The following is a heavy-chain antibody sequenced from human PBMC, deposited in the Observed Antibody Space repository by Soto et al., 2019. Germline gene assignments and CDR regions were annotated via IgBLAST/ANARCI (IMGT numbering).Heavy chain of an antibody. CDR2: IKQDGSEK. CDR1: GFTFSSYW. V-gene: IGHV3-7*01. D-gene: IGHD6-6*01. J-gene: IGHJ4*02. CDR3: AGVDSSSSPFAFDY. Sequence: GGSLRLSCAASGFTFSSYWMSWVRQAPGKGLEWVANIKQDGSEKYYVDSVKGRFTITRDNAKNSLYLQMNSLTAEDTAVYYCAGVDSSSSPFAFDYWGQGTLVTVSS.